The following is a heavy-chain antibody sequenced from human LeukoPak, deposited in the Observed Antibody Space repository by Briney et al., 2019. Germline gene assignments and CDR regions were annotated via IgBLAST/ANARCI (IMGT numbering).Heavy chain of an antibody. Sequence: SQTLSLSCTVSGGSISSGGYYWSWIRQHPGKGLEWIGYIYYSGSTYYNPSLKSRVTISVDTSKNQFSLKLSSVTAADTAVYYCAREDTATIDYWGQGTLVTVSS. D-gene: IGHD5-18*01. V-gene: IGHV4-31*03. J-gene: IGHJ4*02. CDR3: AREDTATIDY. CDR2: IYYSGST. CDR1: GGSISSGGYY.